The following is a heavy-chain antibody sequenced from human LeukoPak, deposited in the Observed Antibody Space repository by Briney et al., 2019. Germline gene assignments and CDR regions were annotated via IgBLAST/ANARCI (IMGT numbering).Heavy chain of an antibody. V-gene: IGHV3-33*01. J-gene: IGHJ3*02. Sequence: GGSLRLSCAASGFTFSSYGMHWVRQAPGKGLEWVAVIWYDGSNKYYADSVKGRFTISRDNSKNTLYLQMNSLRAEDTAVYYCARDSYYYDSSGPGAFDIWGQGTMVTVSS. CDR3: ARDSYYYDSSGPGAFDI. CDR2: IWYDGSNK. CDR1: GFTFSSYG. D-gene: IGHD3-22*01.